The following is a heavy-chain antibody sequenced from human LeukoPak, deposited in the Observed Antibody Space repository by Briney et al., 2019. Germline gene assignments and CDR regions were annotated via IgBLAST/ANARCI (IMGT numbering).Heavy chain of an antibody. D-gene: IGHD2-21*02. CDR1: GFTFSSYG. Sequence: GGSLRLSCAASGFTFSSYGMHWVRQAPGKGLEWVAVISYDGSNKYYADSVEGRFTISRDNSKNTLYLQMNSLRAEDTAVYYCAKDCHCGGDCYPPYYYYGMDVWGQGTTVTVSS. J-gene: IGHJ6*02. CDR2: ISYDGSNK. V-gene: IGHV3-30*18. CDR3: AKDCHCGGDCYPPYYYYGMDV.